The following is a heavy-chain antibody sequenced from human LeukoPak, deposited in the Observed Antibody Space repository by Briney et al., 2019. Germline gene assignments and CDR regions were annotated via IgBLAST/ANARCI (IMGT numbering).Heavy chain of an antibody. D-gene: IGHD3-22*01. V-gene: IGHV1-8*01. J-gene: IGHJ4*02. CDR2: MNPNSGNT. CDR1: GYTFTSYD. CDR3: ARGYDSSGYYFDY. Sequence: ASAKASCKASGYTFTSYDINWVRQATGQGLEWMGWMNPNSGNTGYAQKFQGRVTMTRNTSISTAYMELSSLRSEDTAVYYCARGYDSSGYYFDYWGQGTLVTVSS.